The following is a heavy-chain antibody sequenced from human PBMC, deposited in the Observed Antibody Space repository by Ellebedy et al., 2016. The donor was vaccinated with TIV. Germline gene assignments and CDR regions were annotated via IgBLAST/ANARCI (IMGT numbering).Heavy chain of an antibody. Sequence: GESLKISCAASRFTFTTYWMTWVRQAPGKGLEWVANINPDGSEKYYVDSVKGRFTISRDNAKNTLYLQMNSLRAEDTAVYYCARAGSSGWEAYFDLWGRGTLVTVSS. D-gene: IGHD6-19*01. CDR1: RFTFTTYW. CDR3: ARAGSSGWEAYFDL. CDR2: INPDGSEK. V-gene: IGHV3-7*01. J-gene: IGHJ2*01.